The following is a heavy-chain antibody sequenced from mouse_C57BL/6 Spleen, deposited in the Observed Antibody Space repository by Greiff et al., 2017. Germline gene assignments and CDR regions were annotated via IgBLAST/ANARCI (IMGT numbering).Heavy chain of an antibody. Sequence: LQESGAELVRPGTSVKVSCKASGYAFTNYLIEWVKQRPGQGLEWIGVINPGSGGTNYNEKFKGKATLTADKSSSTAYMQLSSLTSEDSAVYCCARAAAPYWYFDGWGTGTTVTVSS. CDR3: ARAAAPYWYFDG. CDR1: GYAFTNYL. J-gene: IGHJ1*03. V-gene: IGHV1-54*01. CDR2: INPGSGGT.